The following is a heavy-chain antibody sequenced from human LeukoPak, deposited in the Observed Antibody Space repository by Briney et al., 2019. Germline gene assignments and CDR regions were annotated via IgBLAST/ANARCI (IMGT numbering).Heavy chain of an antibody. J-gene: IGHJ5*02. Sequence: SVKLSCKASGGTFSSYAISLVRQAPGQGLEWMGGIIPSFGTANYAQKFQGRVTITADESTSTAYMELSSLRSKDTAVYYCARDREWGWFDPWGQGTLVTVSS. V-gene: IGHV1-69*01. D-gene: IGHD2-8*01. CDR2: IIPSFGTA. CDR1: GGTFSSYA. CDR3: ARDREWGWFDP.